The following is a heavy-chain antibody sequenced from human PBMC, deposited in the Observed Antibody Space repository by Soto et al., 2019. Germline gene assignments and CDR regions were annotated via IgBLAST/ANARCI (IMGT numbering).Heavy chain of an antibody. Sequence: QVQLLQSGAEVKKPGASVRVSCKASGYSFTRFGISWVRQAPGQGLEWVGRISTYNGNTKYAQKLQGRVTVSTDTSTSTAYIELRSPRSDDTAVYYCARDPQYSTSTKAFAYWGQGTLFTVSS. D-gene: IGHD6-6*01. V-gene: IGHV1-18*01. CDR3: ARDPQYSTSTKAFAY. CDR1: GYSFTRFG. CDR2: ISTYNGNT. J-gene: IGHJ4*02.